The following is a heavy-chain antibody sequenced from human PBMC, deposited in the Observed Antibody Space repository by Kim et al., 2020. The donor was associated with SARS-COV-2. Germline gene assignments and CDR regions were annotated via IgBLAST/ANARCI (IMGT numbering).Heavy chain of an antibody. D-gene: IGHD2-15*01. CDR3: AREFCNDACCYSYFDY. CDR1: GFIVSDYY. CDR2: LYRDGTT. V-gene: IGHV3-53*01. J-gene: IGHJ4*01. Sequence: GGSLRLSCKASGFIVSDYYMSWVRQAPGKGLEWVSVLYRDGTTFYADSVKGRFTISRDDSKNTLFLQMNDLRGEDAAVYYCAREFCNDACCYSYFDYWG.